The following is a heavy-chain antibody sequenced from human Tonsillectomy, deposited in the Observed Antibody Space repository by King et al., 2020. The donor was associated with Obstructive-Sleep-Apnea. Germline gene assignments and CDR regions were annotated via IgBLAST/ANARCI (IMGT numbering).Heavy chain of an antibody. V-gene: IGHV3-30*04. CDR2: ISDVESNK. Sequence: QLVQSGEGVVQPGRSLKLSCAASGFTFITYPMNWVRQAPGKGLEWGAVISDVESNKNYADSVKGRFTIPRDNSKNTLYLQMNSLRAEDTAVYFCARGGRMIRGGNYFDYWGQGILVTVSS. CDR3: ARGGRMIRGGNYFDY. D-gene: IGHD3-10*01. CDR1: GFTFITYP. J-gene: IGHJ4*02.